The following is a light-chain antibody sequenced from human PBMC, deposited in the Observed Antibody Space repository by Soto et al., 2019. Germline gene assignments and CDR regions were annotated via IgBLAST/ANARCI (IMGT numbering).Light chain of an antibody. V-gene: IGLV9-49*01. J-gene: IGLJ2*01. CDR1: SDYSSYK. CDR2: VGTGGIVG. CDR3: GADHGSGSNFAVV. Sequence: QAVVTQPPSASASLGASVTLTCTLSSDYSSYKVDWYQQRPGKGPRFVMRVGTGGIVGSKGDGIPDRFSVLASGLNRYLTIKNIQEEDESDYHCGADHGSGSNFAVVFGGGTKLTVL.